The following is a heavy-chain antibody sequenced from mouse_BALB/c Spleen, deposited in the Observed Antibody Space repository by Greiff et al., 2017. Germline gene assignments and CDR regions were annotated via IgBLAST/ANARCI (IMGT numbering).Heavy chain of an antibody. V-gene: IGHV2-6-7*01. D-gene: IGHD2-3*01. J-gene: IGHJ4*01. CDR2: IWGDGST. CDR1: GFSLTGYG. CDR3: AREAPDGYYMDY. Sequence: QVQLQQSGPGLVAPSQSLSITCTASGFSLTGYGVNWVRQPPGKGLEWLGMIWGDGSTDYNSALKTRLSISKDNTQSQVFLKMNSLQTDDTARDYWAREAPDGYYMDYWGQGTSRTVSS.